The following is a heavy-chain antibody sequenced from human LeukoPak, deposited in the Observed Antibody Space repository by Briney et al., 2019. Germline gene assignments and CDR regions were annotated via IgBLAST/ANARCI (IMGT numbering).Heavy chain of an antibody. D-gene: IGHD3-22*01. J-gene: IGHJ3*02. CDR1: GYTFTGYY. CDR2: INPNSGGT. CDR3: AREYYYDSSGSLHDAFDI. Sequence: ASVKVSCKASGYTFTGYYMHWVRQAPGQGLEWMGWINPNSGGTNYAQKFQGRVTMTRDTSISTAYMELSRLRSDDTAVYYCAREYYYDSSGSLHDAFDIWGQGTMVTVSS. V-gene: IGHV1-2*02.